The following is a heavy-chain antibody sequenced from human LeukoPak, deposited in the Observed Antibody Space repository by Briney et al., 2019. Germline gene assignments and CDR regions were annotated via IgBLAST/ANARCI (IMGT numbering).Heavy chain of an antibody. CDR2: INIDGSEK. CDR1: GFTFSSYW. Sequence: GGSLRLSCAASGFTFSSYWMSWVRQAPGKGLEWVATINIDGSEKYYVDSVKGRFTISRDNARNSLYLQMNSLRSEDTAVYYCAREGTLRAHWDPFDYWGQGTLVTVSS. J-gene: IGHJ4*02. D-gene: IGHD7-27*01. CDR3: AREGTLRAHWDPFDY. V-gene: IGHV3-7*01.